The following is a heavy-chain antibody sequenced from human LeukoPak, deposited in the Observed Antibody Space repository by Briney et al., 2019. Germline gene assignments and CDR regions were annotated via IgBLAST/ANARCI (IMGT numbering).Heavy chain of an antibody. V-gene: IGHV3-30-3*01. Sequence: GRSLRLSCAASGFTFSSYAMHWVRQAPGKGLEWVAVISYDGSNKYYADSVKGRFTISRDNSKNTLYLQMNSLRAEDTTVYYCARERSLGATIFDYWGQGTLVTVSS. CDR3: ARERSLGATIFDY. CDR1: GFTFSSYA. CDR2: ISYDGSNK. D-gene: IGHD1-26*01. J-gene: IGHJ4*02.